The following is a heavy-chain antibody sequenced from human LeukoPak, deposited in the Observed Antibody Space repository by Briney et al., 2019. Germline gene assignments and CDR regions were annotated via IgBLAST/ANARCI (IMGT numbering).Heavy chain of an antibody. CDR1: GYTFTGYY. V-gene: IGHV1-2*02. D-gene: IGHD6-13*01. J-gene: IGHJ4*02. Sequence: ASVKVSCKASGYTFTGYYMHWVRQAPGQGLEWMGWIKPNSGGTNYAQKFQGRVTMTRDTSISTAYMELSRLRSDDTAVYYCARLTAAGTIGDYWGQGTLVTVSS. CDR2: IKPNSGGT. CDR3: ARLTAAGTIGDY.